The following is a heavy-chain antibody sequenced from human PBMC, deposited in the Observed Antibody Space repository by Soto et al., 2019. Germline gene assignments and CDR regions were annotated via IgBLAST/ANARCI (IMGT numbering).Heavy chain of an antibody. CDR2: IYYSGST. V-gene: IGHV4-31*03. Sequence: QVQLQESGPGLVKPSQTLSLTCTVSGGSIRSGGYYWNWIRQHPGKGLEWIGYIYYSGSTYYNPSLKRRVTISVNTSKNPFTLVLSSVTAADTEVYYGASASLGYCSSTSCRSNWFDPWGQGTLVTVSS. J-gene: IGHJ5*02. D-gene: IGHD2-2*01. CDR3: ASASLGYCSSTSCRSNWFDP. CDR1: GGSIRSGGYY.